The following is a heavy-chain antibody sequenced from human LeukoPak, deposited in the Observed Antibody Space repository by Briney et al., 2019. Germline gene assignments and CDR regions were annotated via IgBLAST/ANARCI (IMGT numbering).Heavy chain of an antibody. CDR3: ARVRYYGSGSYSNLWFDP. CDR1: GFTFSSYW. D-gene: IGHD3-10*01. Sequence: GGSLRLSCAASGFTFSSYWMSWVRQAPGKGLEWVANIKQDGSEKYYVDSVKDRFTISRDNAKNSLYLQMNSLRAEDTAVYYCARVRYYGSGSYSNLWFDPWGQGTLVTVSS. V-gene: IGHV3-7*03. J-gene: IGHJ5*02. CDR2: IKQDGSEK.